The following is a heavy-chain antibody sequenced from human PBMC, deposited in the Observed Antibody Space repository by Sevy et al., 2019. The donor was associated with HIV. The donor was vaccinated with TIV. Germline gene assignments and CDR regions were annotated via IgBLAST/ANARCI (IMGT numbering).Heavy chain of an antibody. CDR3: ARAFDGDYDFWSGLHPEVNWFDP. J-gene: IGHJ5*02. D-gene: IGHD3-3*01. V-gene: IGHV4-59*01. CDR2: IYYSGST. Sequence: SETLSLTCTVSGGSISSYYWSWIRQPPGKGLEWIGYIYYSGSTNYNPSLKSRVTISVDTSKNQFSLKLSSVTAADTAVYYCARAFDGDYDFWSGLHPEVNWFDPWGQGTLVTVSS. CDR1: GGSISSYY.